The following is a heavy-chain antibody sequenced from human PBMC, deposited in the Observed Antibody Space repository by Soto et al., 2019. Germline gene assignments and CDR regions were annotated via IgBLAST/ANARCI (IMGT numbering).Heavy chain of an antibody. J-gene: IGHJ6*02. D-gene: IGHD6-6*01. V-gene: IGHV3-48*03. Sequence: GGSLRLSCAASGFTFSSYEMNWVRQAPGKGLEWVSYISNSGNTIYYADSVKGRFTISRGNAKNSLYLQMNSLRAEDTAVYYCARDYEDRSSFFHYSYGMDVWGQGTTVTV. CDR3: ARDYEDRSSFFHYSYGMDV. CDR1: GFTFSSYE. CDR2: ISNSGNTI.